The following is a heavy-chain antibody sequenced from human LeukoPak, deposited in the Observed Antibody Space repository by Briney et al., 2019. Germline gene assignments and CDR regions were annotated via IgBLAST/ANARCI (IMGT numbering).Heavy chain of an antibody. J-gene: IGHJ4*02. CDR1: GGSISSSSYC. V-gene: IGHV4-39*01. D-gene: IGHD1-26*01. Sequence: SETLSLTCTVSGGSISSSSYCWGWIRQPPGKGLEWIGSIYYSRSTYYNPSLKSRVTISVDTSKNQFSLKLSSVTAADTAVYYCARHRWELLYYFDYWGQGTLVTVSS. CDR2: IYYSRST. CDR3: ARHRWELLYYFDY.